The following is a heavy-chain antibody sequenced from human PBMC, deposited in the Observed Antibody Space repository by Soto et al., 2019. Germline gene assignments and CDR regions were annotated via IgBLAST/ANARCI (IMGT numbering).Heavy chain of an antibody. V-gene: IGHV4-30-4*01. D-gene: IGHD5-12*01. CDR3: ARGASGYDCFDY. Sequence: SETLSLTCTVSGGSISSGDYYWSWIRQPPGKGLEWIGYIYYSGSTYYNPSLKSRVTISVDTSKNQFSLKLSSVTAADTAVYYCARGASGYDCFDYWGQGTLVTVSS. CDR1: GGSISSGDYY. J-gene: IGHJ4*02. CDR2: IYYSGST.